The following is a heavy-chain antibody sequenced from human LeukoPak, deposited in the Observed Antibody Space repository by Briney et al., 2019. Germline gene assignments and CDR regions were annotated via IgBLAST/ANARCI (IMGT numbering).Heavy chain of an antibody. CDR1: GGTFSSYA. Sequence: GASVKVSCKASGGTFSSYAISWVRQAPGQGLEWMGGIIPIFGTANYAQKFQGRVTITADESTSTAYMELSSLRSEDTAVYYCARGALPVQLMYPTNWFDPWGQGTLVTVSS. V-gene: IGHV1-69*13. CDR2: IIPIFGTA. D-gene: IGHD2-2*01. CDR3: ARGALPVQLMYPTNWFDP. J-gene: IGHJ5*02.